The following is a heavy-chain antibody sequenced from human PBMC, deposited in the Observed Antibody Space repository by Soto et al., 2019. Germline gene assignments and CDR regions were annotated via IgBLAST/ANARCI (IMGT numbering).Heavy chain of an antibody. D-gene: IGHD3-3*01. CDR2: ISGNAYGI. Sequence: EVQLLESGGGLVQPEGSLRLSCAASGFTFSGFAMTWVRQAPGKGLEWVSSISGNAYGIYYADSVKGRFTISRDNSKNTLYLQMSSLRAEDTAIYYCARPAYYDFWSGLEIWGQGSLVTVSS. CDR3: ARPAYYDFWSGLEI. J-gene: IGHJ4*02. V-gene: IGHV3-23*01. CDR1: GFTFSGFA.